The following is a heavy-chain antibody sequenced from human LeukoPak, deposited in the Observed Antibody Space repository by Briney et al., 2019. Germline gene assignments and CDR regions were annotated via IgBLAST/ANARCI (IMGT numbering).Heavy chain of an antibody. CDR1: GYAFSAYY. CDR2: INPNSGAT. Sequence: ASVKVSCKASGYAFSAYYMHWIRQAPGQGLEWMGWINPNSGATKYAQKFQGRVTMTRDTSTSTAYMELSSLKSDDTAIFYCARVPRNFDILSHWSHWGQGTLVTVSS. CDR3: ARVPRNFDILSHWSH. D-gene: IGHD3-9*01. V-gene: IGHV1-2*02. J-gene: IGHJ1*01.